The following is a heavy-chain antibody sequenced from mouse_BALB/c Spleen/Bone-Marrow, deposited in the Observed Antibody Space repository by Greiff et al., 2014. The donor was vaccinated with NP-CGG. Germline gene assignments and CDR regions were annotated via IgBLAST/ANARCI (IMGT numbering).Heavy chain of an antibody. CDR1: GYTFTSSW. D-gene: IGHD2-14*01. Sequence: VQLQQSGSVLVRPGASVKLSCKASGYTFTSSWMHWAKQRPGQGLEWIGDIHPNSGNTNYNEKFRGKATLTVDTSSNTAYVDLSSLTSEDFAVYYCARSYRFWYFDVWGAGTTVTVSS. CDR2: IHPNSGNT. V-gene: IGHV1S130*01. J-gene: IGHJ1*01. CDR3: ARSYRFWYFDV.